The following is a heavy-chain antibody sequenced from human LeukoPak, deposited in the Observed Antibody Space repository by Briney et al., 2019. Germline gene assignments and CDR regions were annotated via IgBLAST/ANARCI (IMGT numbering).Heavy chain of an antibody. CDR2: ISYDANNK. CDR1: GFTFSNYA. V-gene: IGHV3-30*04. D-gene: IGHD3-10*01. J-gene: IGHJ4*02. CDR3: ARDGSGRVPEMSAPDY. Sequence: GGSLRLSCAASGFTFSNYAMHWVRQAPGKGLEWVTLISYDANNKYYADSVKGRFTISRDNAKNSLYLQMNSLRAEDTAVYYCARDGSGRVPEMSAPDYWGQGTLVTVSS.